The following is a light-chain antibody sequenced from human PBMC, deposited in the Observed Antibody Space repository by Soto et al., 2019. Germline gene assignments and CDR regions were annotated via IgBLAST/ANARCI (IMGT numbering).Light chain of an antibody. CDR3: QQSYSLTRT. J-gene: IGKJ1*01. Sequence: DIQVTQSPSSLSASVGDKVTITCRASQNIIDYLNWYQQRPGTPPKLLIYRASNLQSEVPSRFSGSGSGTDLSLTISSLQHEDFATYYCQQSYSLTRTFGQGTRV. CDR1: QNIIDY. CDR2: RAS. V-gene: IGKV1-39*01.